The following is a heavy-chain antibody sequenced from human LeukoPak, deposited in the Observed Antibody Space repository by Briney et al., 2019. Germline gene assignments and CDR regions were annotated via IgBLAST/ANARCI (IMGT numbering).Heavy chain of an antibody. CDR2: IHSGGGT. CDR1: GFTVSSNY. Sequence: GGSLRLSCATSGFTVSSNYMSWVRQAPGKGLELVSFIHSGGGTYYADSGKGRFTISRDISENTLYLQMNSLRAEDTAVYYCARVPFYDFWSGPGYFDYWGQGTLVTVSS. V-gene: IGHV3-66*01. CDR3: ARVPFYDFWSGPGYFDY. D-gene: IGHD3-3*01. J-gene: IGHJ4*02.